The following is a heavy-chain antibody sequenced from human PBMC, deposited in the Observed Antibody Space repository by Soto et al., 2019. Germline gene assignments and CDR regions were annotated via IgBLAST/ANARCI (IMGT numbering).Heavy chain of an antibody. CDR1: GGTFSSYA. CDR3: ARDFRSTSSNYYYGMDV. Sequence: QMQLVQSGAEVKKPGSSVKVSCKASGGTFSSYAISWVRQAPGQGLEWMGGIIPIFGTANYAQKFQGRVTITADESTSTAYMELSSLRSEDTAVYYCARDFRSTSSNYYYGMDVWGQGTTVTVSS. CDR2: IIPIFGTA. J-gene: IGHJ6*02. D-gene: IGHD2-2*01. V-gene: IGHV1-69*01.